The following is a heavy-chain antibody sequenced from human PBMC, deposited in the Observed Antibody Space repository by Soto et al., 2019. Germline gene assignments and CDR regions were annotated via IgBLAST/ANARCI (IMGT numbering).Heavy chain of an antibody. Sequence: PSETLSLTCTVSGGSISSGDYYWSWIRQPPGKGLEWIGYIYYSGSTYYNPSLKIRVTISVDTSKNQFSLKLSSVTAADPAVYYCADAYGGNTYGMDVWGQGTTVTVSS. CDR2: IYYSGST. D-gene: IGHD4-17*01. CDR3: ADAYGGNTYGMDV. V-gene: IGHV4-30-4*01. CDR1: GGSISSGDYY. J-gene: IGHJ6*02.